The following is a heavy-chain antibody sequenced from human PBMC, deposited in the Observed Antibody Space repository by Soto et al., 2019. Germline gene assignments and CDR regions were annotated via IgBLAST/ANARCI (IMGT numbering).Heavy chain of an antibody. Sequence: GGSLRLSCAAPGFTFSSYNMNWVRQAPGKGLEWVSSISSSSSYIYYADSVKGRFTISRDNAKNSLYLQMNSLRAEDTAVYYWASTRRDGYNNYYYYYGMDVWGQGTTVTVSS. CDR2: ISSSSSYI. J-gene: IGHJ6*02. V-gene: IGHV3-21*01. D-gene: IGHD5-12*01. CDR3: ASTRRDGYNNYYYYYGMDV. CDR1: GFTFSSYN.